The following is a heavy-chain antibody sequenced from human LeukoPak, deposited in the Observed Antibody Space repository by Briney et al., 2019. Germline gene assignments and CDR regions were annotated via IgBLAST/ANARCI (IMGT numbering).Heavy chain of an antibody. D-gene: IGHD3-22*01. CDR1: GYTFTGYY. J-gene: IGHJ4*02. CDR2: INPNSGGT. CDR3: ARGGYYYDSSGYYNGDY. V-gene: IGHV1-2*02. Sequence: ASVKVSCKASGYTFTGYYMHWVRQAPGQGLEWMGWINPNSGGTNYAQKFQGRVTMTRDTSISTAYMELSRLRSDDTAVYYCARGGYYYDSSGYYNGDYWGQGTLVTVSS.